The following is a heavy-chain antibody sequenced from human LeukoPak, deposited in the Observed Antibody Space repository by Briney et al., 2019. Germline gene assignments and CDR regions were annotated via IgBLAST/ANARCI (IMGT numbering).Heavy chain of an antibody. CDR2: IYYSGST. CDR3: AREGEDIVVVPAAMSGWFDP. Sequence: PSQTLSLTCTVSGGSISSGDYYWSWIRQPPGKGLEWIVYIYYSGSTYYNPSLKSRVTISVDTSKNQFSLKLSSVTAADTAVYYCAREGEDIVVVPAAMSGWFDPWGQGTLVTVSS. V-gene: IGHV4-30-4*08. D-gene: IGHD2-2*01. J-gene: IGHJ5*02. CDR1: GGSISSGDYY.